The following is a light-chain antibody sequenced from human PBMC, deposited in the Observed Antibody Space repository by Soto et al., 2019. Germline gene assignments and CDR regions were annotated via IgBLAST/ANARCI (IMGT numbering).Light chain of an antibody. CDR2: ATY. V-gene: IGKV3-20*01. J-gene: IGKJ2*01. CDR3: QQYGPSPLYT. CDR1: QSVSSGY. Sequence: VLTQSPGTLSLSPGERATLSCRAGQSVSSGYLAWYQQKPGQAPRLLIYATYTRATGIPDRFCCSGSGTDFSLTISRLQPEDFAVYYCQQYGPSPLYTFGQGTKLEIK.